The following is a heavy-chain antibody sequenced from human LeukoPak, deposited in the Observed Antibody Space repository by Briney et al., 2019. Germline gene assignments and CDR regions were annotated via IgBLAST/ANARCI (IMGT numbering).Heavy chain of an antibody. CDR3: TREAAAGIDY. Sequence: PGGSLRLSCAASGFTFSTYWMSWVRQAPGKGLEWVANIKQGGSEKYYLDSVKGRFTISRDNAKNSLYLRMNSLRAEDTAVYFCTREAAAGIDYWGQGTLVTVSS. D-gene: IGHD6-13*01. CDR2: IKQGGSEK. CDR1: GFTFSTYW. V-gene: IGHV3-7*01. J-gene: IGHJ4*02.